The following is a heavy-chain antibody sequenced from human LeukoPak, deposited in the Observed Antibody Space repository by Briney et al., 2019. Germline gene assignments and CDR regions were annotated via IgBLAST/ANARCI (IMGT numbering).Heavy chain of an antibody. D-gene: IGHD3-10*01. J-gene: IGHJ4*02. CDR2: ISSSSSYI. Sequence: GGSLRLSCAASGFTFSSYSMNWVRQAPGKGLEWVSSISSSSSYIYYADSVKGRSTISRDNAKNSLYLQMNSLRAEDTAVYYCARVPDYYGSGSYEGYWGQGTLVTVSS. CDR3: ARVPDYYGSGSYEGY. V-gene: IGHV3-21*01. CDR1: GFTFSSYS.